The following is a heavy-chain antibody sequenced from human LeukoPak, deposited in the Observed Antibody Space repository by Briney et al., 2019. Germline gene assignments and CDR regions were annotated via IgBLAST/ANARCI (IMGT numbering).Heavy chain of an antibody. Sequence: ASVKVSCKASGYTFTGYYMHWVRQAPGQGLEWMGWINPNSGGTNYAQKFQGRVTMTRDTSISTAYMELSRLRSDDTAMYYCARDTYSSSSNWFDPWGQGTLVTVSS. V-gene: IGHV1-2*02. CDR2: INPNSGGT. CDR1: GYTFTGYY. J-gene: IGHJ5*02. CDR3: ARDTYSSSSNWFDP. D-gene: IGHD6-13*01.